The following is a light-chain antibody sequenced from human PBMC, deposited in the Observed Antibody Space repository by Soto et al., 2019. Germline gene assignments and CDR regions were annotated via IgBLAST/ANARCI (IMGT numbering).Light chain of an antibody. Sequence: EIVLTQSPATLSLSPGERATLSCRASQSVSSYLAWYQQKPGQAPRLLIYDASNRATGIPARFIGSGSGTDCPLTICSRGPEYFAVYYFQQRSNWPTFGKGTRLEIK. CDR2: DAS. CDR1: QSVSSY. CDR3: QQRSNWPT. J-gene: IGKJ5*01. V-gene: IGKV3-11*01.